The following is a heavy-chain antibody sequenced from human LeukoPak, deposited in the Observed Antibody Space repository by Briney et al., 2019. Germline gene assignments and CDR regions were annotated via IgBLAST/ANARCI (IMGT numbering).Heavy chain of an antibody. CDR1: GYSFTVYY. J-gene: IGHJ4*02. CDR2: INPDSGGT. CDR3: ARDLRGLGDYFDY. Sequence: GASVTVSFTASGYSFTVYYIHWVRQAPGQGLEWMGLINPDSGGTTYSQKFQGRVTMTRDTSFSTASMDLSRLTSDDTAVYYCARDLRGLGDYFDYWGQGALVAVSS. V-gene: IGHV1-2*02. D-gene: IGHD3-10*01.